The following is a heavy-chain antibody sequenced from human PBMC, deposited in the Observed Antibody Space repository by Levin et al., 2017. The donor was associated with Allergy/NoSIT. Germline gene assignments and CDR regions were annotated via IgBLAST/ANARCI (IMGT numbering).Heavy chain of an antibody. CDR2: ISYDGNNK. CDR3: AKDLLRVFGVVLGGMDV. Sequence: PGGSLRLSCAASGFTFSNYGMHWVRQAPGKGLEWMAVISYDGNNKYHADSVKGRFTISRDNSKNTLFLQMNSLRAEDTAVYYCAKDLLRVFGVVLGGMDVWGQGTTVTVSS. V-gene: IGHV3-30*18. J-gene: IGHJ6*02. CDR1: GFTFSNYG. D-gene: IGHD3-3*01.